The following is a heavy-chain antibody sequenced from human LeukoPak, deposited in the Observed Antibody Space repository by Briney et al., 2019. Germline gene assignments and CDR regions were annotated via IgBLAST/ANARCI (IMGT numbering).Heavy chain of an antibody. CDR2: ISYDGRNK. V-gene: IGHV3-30*04. Sequence: GGSLRLSCAASGFTFSSYAMHWVRQAPGKGLEGAAVISYDGRNKYYPDSVKGRFTISRNNSKNKLSLQIKRQIAEYTAVYYCARRSSGYDYFDIDYWGQGTLVTVSS. CDR1: GFTFSSYA. CDR3: ARRSSGYDYFDIDY. D-gene: IGHD5-12*01. J-gene: IGHJ4*02.